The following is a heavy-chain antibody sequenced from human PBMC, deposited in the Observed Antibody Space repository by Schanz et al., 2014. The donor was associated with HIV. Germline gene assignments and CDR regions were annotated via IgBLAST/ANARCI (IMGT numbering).Heavy chain of an antibody. D-gene: IGHD6-6*01. CDR2: IWFDGSNK. CDR3: ASTEFPYSSSSDYYYGMDV. J-gene: IGHJ6*02. V-gene: IGHV3-33*01. Sequence: QVQVVESGGGVVQPERSLRLSCAASGFTFSSYGMHWVRQAPGKGLEWVAVIWFDGSNKYYADSVKGRFTISRDNSKKTLYLQMNSLRAGDTAVYYCASTEFPYSSSSDYYYGMDVWGQGTTVTVSS. CDR1: GFTFSSYG.